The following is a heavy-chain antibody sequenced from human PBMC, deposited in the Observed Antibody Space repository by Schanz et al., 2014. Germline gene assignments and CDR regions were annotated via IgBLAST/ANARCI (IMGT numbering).Heavy chain of an antibody. CDR1: GFTFSSYA. V-gene: IGHV3-30*04. J-gene: IGHJ4*02. D-gene: IGHD2-2*01. CDR2: ISYDGSNK. Sequence: QVQLVESGGGVVQPGRSLRLSCAGYGFTFSSYAMRWVRQAPGKGLEWVAVISYDGSNKYYADSVKGRFTISRDNSKNSLYLQMTGLRAEDTAVYYCAAHETLSTTACYPSWGQGTLVAVSS. CDR3: AAHETLSTTACYPS.